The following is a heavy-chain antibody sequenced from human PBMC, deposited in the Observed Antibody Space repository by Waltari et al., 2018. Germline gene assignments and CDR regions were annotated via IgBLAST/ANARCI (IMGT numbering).Heavy chain of an antibody. D-gene: IGHD2-15*01. CDR3: ARDRGRGLYFDS. CDR2: IHRSGRT. CDR1: GDSMSENYW. V-gene: IGHV4-4*02. Sequence: QLQLQQSGPGLVKPSESLSLTCGVSGDSMSENYWWSWVPQSPEKGLEWIGQIHRSGRTYYNPSLESRVSVSMDTSNNKFFLKLSSAIAADTAVYYCARDRGRGLYFDSWGQGTLVTVSP. J-gene: IGHJ4*02.